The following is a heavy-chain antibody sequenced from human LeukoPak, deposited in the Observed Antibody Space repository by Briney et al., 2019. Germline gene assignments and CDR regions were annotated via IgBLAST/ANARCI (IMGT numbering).Heavy chain of an antibody. V-gene: IGHV3-53*01. CDR3: AKDLPYYYDSSGYLN. CDR2: IYSGGST. D-gene: IGHD3-22*01. CDR1: GFTVSSNY. Sequence: GGSLRLSCAASGFTVSSNYMSWVRQAPGKGLEWVSVIYSGGSTYYADSVKGRFTISRDNSKNTLYLQMNSPRAEDTAVYYCAKDLPYYYDSSGYLNWGQGTLVTVSS. J-gene: IGHJ4*02.